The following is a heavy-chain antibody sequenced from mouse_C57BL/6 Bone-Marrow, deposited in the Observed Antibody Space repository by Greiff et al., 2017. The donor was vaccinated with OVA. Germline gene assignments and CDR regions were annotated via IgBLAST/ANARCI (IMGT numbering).Heavy chain of an antibody. CDR3: ARGKGYGNYRFAD. V-gene: IGHV1-81*01. J-gene: IGHJ3*01. CDR1: GYTFTSYG. D-gene: IGHD2-1*01. CDR2: IYPRSGNT. Sequence: VQLQQSGAELARPGASVKLSCKASGYTFTSYGISWVKQRTGQGLEWIGEIYPRSGNTYYNAKFKGKATLTADKSSSTAYMELRSLTSEDSAVYFCARGKGYGNYRFADWGQGTLVTVSA.